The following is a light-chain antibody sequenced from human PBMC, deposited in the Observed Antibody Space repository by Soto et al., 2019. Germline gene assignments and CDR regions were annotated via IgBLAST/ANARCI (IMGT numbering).Light chain of an antibody. CDR2: DNN. CDR1: SSNIGNNY. Sequence: QSVLTQPPSVSAAAGQKVTSSCSRSSSNIGNNYVSWYQQLPGTAPKLLIYDNNKRPSGIPDRFSGSKSGTSATLGITGLQTGDEADYYCGTWDSSLSAGVFGGGTKLTVL. J-gene: IGLJ2*01. CDR3: GTWDSSLSAGV. V-gene: IGLV1-51*01.